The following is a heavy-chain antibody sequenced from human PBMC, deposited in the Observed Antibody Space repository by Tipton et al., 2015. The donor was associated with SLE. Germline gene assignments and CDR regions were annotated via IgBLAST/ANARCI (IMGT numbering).Heavy chain of an antibody. V-gene: IGHV5-10-1*01. Sequence: QLVQSGAEVKKPGESLRISCKGSGYSFTSYWIIWVRQMPGKGLEWMGRIDPSDSYTNYSPSFQGHVTISADKSISTAYLQWSSLKASDTAMYYCARAPYYYESTNAFDIWGQGTMVTVSS. CDR1: GYSFTSYW. CDR3: ARAPYYYESTNAFDI. CDR2: IDPSDSYT. J-gene: IGHJ3*02. D-gene: IGHD3-22*01.